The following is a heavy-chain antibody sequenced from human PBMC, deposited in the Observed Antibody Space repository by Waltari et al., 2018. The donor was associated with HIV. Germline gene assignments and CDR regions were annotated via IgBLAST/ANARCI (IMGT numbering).Heavy chain of an antibody. CDR3: ARLGSGTYFSTRIDY. D-gene: IGHD3-10*01. J-gene: IGHJ4*02. CDR1: GDSISTRSFY. Sequence: QVPLKESGPGLVKPSETLSLPCPISGDSISTRSFYWGWLRQPPGKGLEWIGSLTSSTVVDYNPSLKSRVSISEDTSKNIISLTLRSVTAADAAVYFCARLGSGTYFSTRIDYWGQGIVVTVSS. V-gene: IGHV4-39*01. CDR2: LTSSTVV.